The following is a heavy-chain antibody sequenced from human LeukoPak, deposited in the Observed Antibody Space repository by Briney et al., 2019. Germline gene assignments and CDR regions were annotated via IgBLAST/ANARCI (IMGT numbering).Heavy chain of an antibody. CDR1: AASIAEDY. V-gene: IGHV4-59*07. Sequence: PAHTLSLTRTVSAASIAEDYCASVRLPPGNWPQWIAYVFFSGRTNYNPSLESRVTISADTSENQFSLKLTSVTAADTAVYYCATYACPDMLTPYYFDHWGQGILVTVSS. CDR2: VFFSGRT. CDR3: ATYACPDMLTPYYFDH. D-gene: IGHD2-15*01. J-gene: IGHJ4*02.